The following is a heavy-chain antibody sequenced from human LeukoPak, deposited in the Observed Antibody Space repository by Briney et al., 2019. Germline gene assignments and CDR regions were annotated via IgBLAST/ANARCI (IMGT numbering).Heavy chain of an antibody. CDR3: AKEAICSSSGYSADY. CDR1: GFTFSSYG. D-gene: IGHD6-13*01. Sequence: PGGSPRLSCAASGFTFSSYGMHWVRQAPGKGLEWVAFIRYDGSNKYYADSVKGRFTISRDNSKNTLYLQMNSLRAEDTAVYYCAKEAICSSSGYSADYWGQGTLVTVSS. CDR2: IRYDGSNK. J-gene: IGHJ4*02. V-gene: IGHV3-30*02.